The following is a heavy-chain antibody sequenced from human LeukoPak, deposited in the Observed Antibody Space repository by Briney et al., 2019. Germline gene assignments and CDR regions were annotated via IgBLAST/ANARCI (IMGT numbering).Heavy chain of an antibody. J-gene: IGHJ4*02. CDR2: IWDDRSNK. Sequence: GGSLRLSCAASGFTFSDYGMHWVRQAPGKGLEWVAVIWDDRSNKNYADSVKGRFTISRDNAKNSLYLQMNSLRAEDTAVYYCAREDYCSSTLCFLDYWGQGTLVTVSS. V-gene: IGHV3-33*01. D-gene: IGHD2-2*01. CDR3: AREDYCSSTLCFLDY. CDR1: GFTFSDYG.